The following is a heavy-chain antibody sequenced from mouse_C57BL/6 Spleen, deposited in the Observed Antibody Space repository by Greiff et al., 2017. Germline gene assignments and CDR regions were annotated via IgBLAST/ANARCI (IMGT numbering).Heavy chain of an antibody. J-gene: IGHJ1*03. Sequence: VQLQQPGAELVRPGSSVKLSCKASGYTFTSYWMHWVKQRPIQGLEWIGNIDPSDSETHYNQKFKDKATLTVDKSSSTAYMQLSSLTSEDSAVYYWAREDGSRRGDFDVWGTGTTVTVSS. CDR2: IDPSDSET. D-gene: IGHD1-1*01. CDR3: AREDGSRRGDFDV. CDR1: GYTFTSYW. V-gene: IGHV1-52*01.